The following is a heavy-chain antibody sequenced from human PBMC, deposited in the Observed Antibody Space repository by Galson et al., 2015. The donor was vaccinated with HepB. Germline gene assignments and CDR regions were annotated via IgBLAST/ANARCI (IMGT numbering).Heavy chain of an antibody. V-gene: IGHV6-1*01. CDR3: ARGREVVVTQGDALDI. CDR1: GDSVSSNSAA. D-gene: IGHD3-22*01. J-gene: IGHJ3*02. Sequence: CAISGDSVSSNSAAWNWIRQSPSRGLEWLGRTYYRSKWYNDYALSVKSRITINPDTSKNQFSLQLNSVTPEDAAVYYCARGREVVVTQGDALDIWGQGTKVTVSS. CDR2: TYYRSKWYN.